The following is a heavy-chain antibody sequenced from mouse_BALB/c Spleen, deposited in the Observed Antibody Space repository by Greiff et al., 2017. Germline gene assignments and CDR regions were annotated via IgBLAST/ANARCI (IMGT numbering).Heavy chain of an antibody. CDR1: GYTFTDYW. J-gene: IGHJ4*01. CDR2: IDTSDSYT. CDR3: AKVITTALYAMDY. Sequence: VQLQQSGAELVRPGSSVKMSCKASGYTFTDYWMHWVKQRPGQGLEWIGAIDTSDSYTSYNQKFKGKATLTVDESSSTAYMQLSSLTSEDSAVYYCAKVITTALYAMDYWGQGTSVTVSS. V-gene: IGHV1-59*01. D-gene: IGHD1-2*01.